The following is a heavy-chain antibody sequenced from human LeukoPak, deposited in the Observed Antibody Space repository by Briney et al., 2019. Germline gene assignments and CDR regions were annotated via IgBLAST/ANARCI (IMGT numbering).Heavy chain of an antibody. CDR1: GYSISSGYY. CDR3: ARDPYSGSYAHWFDP. D-gene: IGHD1-26*01. CDR2: IYHSGST. J-gene: IGHJ5*02. Sequence: SETLSLTCTVSGYSISSGYYWGWIRQPPGKGLEWIGSIYHSGSTYYNPSLKSRVTISVDTSKNQFSLKLSSVTAADTAVYYCARDPYSGSYAHWFDPWGQGTLVTVSS. V-gene: IGHV4-38-2*02.